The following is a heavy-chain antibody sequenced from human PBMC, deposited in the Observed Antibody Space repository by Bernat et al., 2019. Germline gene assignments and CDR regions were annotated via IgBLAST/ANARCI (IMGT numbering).Heavy chain of an antibody. J-gene: IGHJ4*02. D-gene: IGHD1-1*01. V-gene: IGHV3-15*01. CDR1: GFTFSSFA. CDR2: IKRNIDGGTT. Sequence: EVQLLESGGGLVQPGGSLRLSCAASGFTFSSFAMSWVRQAPGKGLEWVGRIKRNIDGGTTDYAAPVKGRFTISRDDSKNMLYLEMNSLDVEDTAVYYCTKDYWNYLDYWGQGTLVTVSS. CDR3: TKDYWNYLDY.